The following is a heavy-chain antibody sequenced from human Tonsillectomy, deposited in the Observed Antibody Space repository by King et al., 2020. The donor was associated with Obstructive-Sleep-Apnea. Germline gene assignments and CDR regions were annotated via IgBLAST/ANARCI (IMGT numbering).Heavy chain of an antibody. D-gene: IGHD6-13*01. CDR1: GFSLSTSGMC. CDR2: IDWDDDK. J-gene: IGHJ4*02. Sequence: TLKESGPALVKPTQTLTLTCTFSGFSLSTSGMCVSWIRQPPGKALEWLARIDWDDDKYYSTSLKTRLTISKDTSKNQVVLKMTNMDPVDTATYYCARARYSSSWKYFDYWGQGTLVTVSS. V-gene: IGHV2-70*11. CDR3: ARARYSSSWKYFDY.